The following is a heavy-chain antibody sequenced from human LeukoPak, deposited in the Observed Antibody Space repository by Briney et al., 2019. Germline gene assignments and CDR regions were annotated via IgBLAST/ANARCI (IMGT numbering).Heavy chain of an antibody. CDR3: ARDLHRGNSGNDAFDI. J-gene: IGHJ3*02. CDR2: IYTSGST. CDR1: GGSLSSYY. Sequence: SETLSLTCTVSGGSLSSYYWSWIRQPAGKGLEWIGRIYTSGSTNYNPSLKSRVTMSVDTSKNQFSLKLSSVTAADTAVYYCARDLHRGNSGNDAFDIWGQGTMVTVCS. V-gene: IGHV4-4*07. D-gene: IGHD4-23*01.